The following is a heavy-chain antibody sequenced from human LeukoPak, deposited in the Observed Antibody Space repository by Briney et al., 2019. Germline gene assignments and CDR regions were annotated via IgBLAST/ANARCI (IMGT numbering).Heavy chain of an antibody. J-gene: IGHJ4*02. V-gene: IGHV3-53*01. Sequence: GGSLRLSCAASGFTVSSNYMNWVRQAPGKGLEWVSVIYSGGSTYYADSVKGRFTISRDNSKNTLYLQMNSLRAENTAVYYCARDSADFDWSFDYWGQGTLVTVSS. D-gene: IGHD3-9*01. CDR2: IYSGGST. CDR1: GFTVSSNY. CDR3: ARDSADFDWSFDY.